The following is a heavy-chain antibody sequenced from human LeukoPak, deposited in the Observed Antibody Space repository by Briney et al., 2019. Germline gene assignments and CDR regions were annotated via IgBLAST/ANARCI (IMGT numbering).Heavy chain of an antibody. CDR1: GGSVSSYY. Sequence: SETLSLTCTVSGGSVSSYYWSWIRQPPGKGLEWIGYIYYSGSTSYNPSLKSRVTISVDTSMNQLSLKLTSVTAADTAVYYCARLLGYCSSTSCHGWAFDIWGQGTMVTVSS. D-gene: IGHD2-2*01. J-gene: IGHJ3*02. CDR3: ARLLGYCSSTSCHGWAFDI. CDR2: IYYSGST. V-gene: IGHV4-59*02.